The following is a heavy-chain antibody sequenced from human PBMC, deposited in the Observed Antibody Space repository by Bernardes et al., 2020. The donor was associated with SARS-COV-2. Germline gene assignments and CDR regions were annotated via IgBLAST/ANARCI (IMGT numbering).Heavy chain of an antibody. D-gene: IGHD2-21*01. Sequence: SVKVSCKASGGTFSSYTISWVRQAPGQGLEWMGRIIPILGIANYAQKFQGRVTITADKSTSTAYMELSSLRSEDTALYYCARGMKVVGGMDVWGQGTTVTVSS. J-gene: IGHJ6*02. CDR2: IIPILGIA. CDR3: ARGMKVVGGMDV. CDR1: GGTFSSYT. V-gene: IGHV1-69*10.